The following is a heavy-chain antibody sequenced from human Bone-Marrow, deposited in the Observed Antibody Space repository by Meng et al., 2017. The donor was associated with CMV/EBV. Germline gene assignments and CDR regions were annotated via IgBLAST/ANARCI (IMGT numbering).Heavy chain of an antibody. CDR3: ARSMLEVNRYYYGMDV. D-gene: IGHD1-1*01. V-gene: IGHV3-7*01. CDR2: IKQDGSEK. Sequence: GRSLRLSCAGSGFTFSSYWMSWVRQAPGKGLEWVANIKQDGSEKYYVDSVKGRFTISRDNTKNSLYLQINSLRAEDTALYYCARSMLEVNRYYYGMDVWGEGTPVTVSS. J-gene: IGHJ6*04. CDR1: GFTFSSYW.